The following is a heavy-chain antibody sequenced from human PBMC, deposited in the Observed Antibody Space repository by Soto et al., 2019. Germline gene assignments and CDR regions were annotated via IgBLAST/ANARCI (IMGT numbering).Heavy chain of an antibody. V-gene: IGHV1-18*01. Sequence: GXSVKVSCKASVYTFTSYGISWVRQAPGQGLEWMGWISAYNGNTNYAQKLQGRVTMTTDTSTSTAYMELRSLRSDDTAVYYCARDGGKYSSGWYYFDSWGQGTLVTVSS. CDR2: ISAYNGNT. CDR3: ARDGGKYSSGWYYFDS. J-gene: IGHJ4*02. D-gene: IGHD6-19*01. CDR1: VYTFTSYG.